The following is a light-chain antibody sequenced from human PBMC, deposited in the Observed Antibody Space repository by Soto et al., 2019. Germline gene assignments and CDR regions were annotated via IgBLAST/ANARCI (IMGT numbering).Light chain of an antibody. CDR2: GAS. J-gene: IGKJ4*01. CDR1: QRVSSGY. V-gene: IGKV3-20*01. Sequence: EIVLTQSPGTLSLSPGERATLSCRASQRVSSGYLAWYQQKPGQAPRLLIYGASNRATDIPDRFSGRGSGTDFTLTISRLEPEDFAVYYCQQYNNWPLTFGGGTKVDI. CDR3: QQYNNWPLT.